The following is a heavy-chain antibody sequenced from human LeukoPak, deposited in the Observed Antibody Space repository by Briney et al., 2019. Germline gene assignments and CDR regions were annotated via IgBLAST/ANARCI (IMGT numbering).Heavy chain of an antibody. D-gene: IGHD1-26*01. CDR3: ARLRYSGSYYFDY. CDR2: IWYDGSNK. J-gene: IGHJ4*02. Sequence: PGGSLRLSCAASGFTFSNYGMHWVRQAPGKGLEWVAVIWYDGSNKYYADPVKGRFTISRDNSKNTLYLQMNSLRAEDTAVYYCARLRYSGSYYFDYWGQGPLVTVSS. V-gene: IGHV3-33*01. CDR1: GFTFSNYG.